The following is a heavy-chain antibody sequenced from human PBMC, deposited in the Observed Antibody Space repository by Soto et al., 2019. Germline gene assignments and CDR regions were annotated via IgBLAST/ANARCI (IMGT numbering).Heavy chain of an antibody. CDR2: IKSDGSST. CDR1: GFSVDDYG. J-gene: IGHJ4*02. CDR3: AQLGLMTFSHKHYFNH. V-gene: IGHV3-23*01. D-gene: IGHD3-16*01. Sequence: EGSLRLSCVATGFSVDDYGMRWVRQAQGKGLEWVSAIKSDGSSTYYAASVKDRFTITRDNSKNTLYLQLNSLRAEDTAVYYCAQLGLMTFSHKHYFNHWGRGTLVTVSS.